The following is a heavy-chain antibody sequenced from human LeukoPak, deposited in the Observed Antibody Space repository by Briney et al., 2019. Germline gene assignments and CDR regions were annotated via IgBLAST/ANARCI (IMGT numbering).Heavy chain of an antibody. J-gene: IGHJ4*02. Sequence: GGSLRLSCAASGFTFSSYAMSWVRQAPGKGLEWVSAISGSGGSTYYADSVKGRFTISRDNSKNTLYLQMNSLRAEDTAVYYCAKGIGRPYDFWSGYPYYFDYWGQGTLVTVSS. D-gene: IGHD3-3*01. V-gene: IGHV3-23*01. CDR2: ISGSGGST. CDR1: GFTFSSYA. CDR3: AKGIGRPYDFWSGYPYYFDY.